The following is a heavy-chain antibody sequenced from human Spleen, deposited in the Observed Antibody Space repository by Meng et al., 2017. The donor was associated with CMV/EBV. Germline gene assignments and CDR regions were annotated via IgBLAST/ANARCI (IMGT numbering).Heavy chain of an antibody. V-gene: IGHV3-48*03. CDR2: ITSGGDSI. CDR1: GFTFSRYE. Sequence: GESLKISCAASGFTFSRYEMNWVRQAPGKGLEWISYITSGGDSIYYADSVKGRFTITRDNSKNTLHLHMNSLRPEDTAVYYCAKGEYNSPSLLDGWGQGTLVTVSS. D-gene: IGHD6-6*01. CDR3: AKGEYNSPSLLDG. J-gene: IGHJ4*02.